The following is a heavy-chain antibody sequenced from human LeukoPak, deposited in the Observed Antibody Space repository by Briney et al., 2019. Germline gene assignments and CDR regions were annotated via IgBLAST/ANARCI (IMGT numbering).Heavy chain of an antibody. CDR3: TSPKGDSSCYGMDV. J-gene: IGHJ6*02. CDR1: GFTFSGSV. Sequence: GGSLRLSCAASGFTFSGSVMQWVRQASGKGLEWVARIRTKANNYATAFAASVKGRLTISRDDSKNTAYLQVNSLKTEDTAVYYCTSPKGDSSCYGMDVWGQGTTVTVSS. V-gene: IGHV3-73*01. CDR2: IRTKANNYAT.